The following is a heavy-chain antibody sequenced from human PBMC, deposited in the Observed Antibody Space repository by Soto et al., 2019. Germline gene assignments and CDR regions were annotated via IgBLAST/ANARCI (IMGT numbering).Heavy chain of an antibody. J-gene: IGHJ6*02. Sequence: EALKISYEGSGNLFTNYWIGGVRQMPGKGQEWKGIIHPGDYDTRNSPSFQGKVTISADKSISAAYLQWRSMKASDDAMYYCARQEGPTVLFYGGMDVWGQGTTVTVSS. CDR3: ARQEGPTVLFYGGMDV. CDR2: IHPGDYDT. CDR1: GNLFTNYW. D-gene: IGHD4-17*01. V-gene: IGHV5-51*01.